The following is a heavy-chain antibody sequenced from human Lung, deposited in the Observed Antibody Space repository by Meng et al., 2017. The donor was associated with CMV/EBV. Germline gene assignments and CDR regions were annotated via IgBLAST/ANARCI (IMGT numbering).Heavy chain of an antibody. Sequence: TWSFSALSLGTTELGVGWVRERPGKALEWLGLIYWSGDKRYSPSLKRRLTITNDTSNNQMVLTVTNMDPVDTATYSGVHEWRWRLLDSWGQGTLVTVSS. CDR2: IYWSGDK. D-gene: IGHD5-24*01. CDR3: VHEWRWRLLDS. V-gene: IGHV2-5*01. CDR1: ALSLGTTELG. J-gene: IGHJ4*02.